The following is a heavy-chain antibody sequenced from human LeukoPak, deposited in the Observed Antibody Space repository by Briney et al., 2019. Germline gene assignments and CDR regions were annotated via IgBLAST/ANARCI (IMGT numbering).Heavy chain of an antibody. CDR1: GGSISSYY. V-gene: IGHV4-59*01. D-gene: IGHD5-24*01. CDR3: ARDRERYYGMDV. CDR2: IYYSGST. J-gene: IGHJ6*02. Sequence: PSETLSLTCTVSGGSISSYYWSWIRQPPGKGLEWIGYIYYSGSTNYNPSLKSRVTISVDTSKNQFSLKLSSVTAADTAVYYCARDRERYYGMDVWGQGTTVTVSS.